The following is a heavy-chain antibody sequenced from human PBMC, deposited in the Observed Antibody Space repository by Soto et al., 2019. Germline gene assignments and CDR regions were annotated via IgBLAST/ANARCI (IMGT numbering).Heavy chain of an antibody. Sequence: QVQLQESGPGLVKPSQTLSLTCTVSGGSISSGGYYWSWIRQHPGKGLGGIGYIYYSGSTYYNPSLKSRVTISVDTSKNQFSLKLSSVTAADTAVYYCARVTGYCSGGSCYFYWYFDLWGRGTLVTVSS. V-gene: IGHV4-31*03. D-gene: IGHD2-15*01. CDR3: ARVTGYCSGGSCYFYWYFDL. CDR1: GGSISSGGYY. J-gene: IGHJ2*01. CDR2: IYYSGST.